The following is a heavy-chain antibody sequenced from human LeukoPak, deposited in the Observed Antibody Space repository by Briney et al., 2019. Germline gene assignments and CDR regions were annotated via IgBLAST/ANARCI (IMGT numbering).Heavy chain of an antibody. D-gene: IGHD2-2*01. CDR2: INHSGST. CDR1: GGSISSSSYY. J-gene: IGHJ6*03. CDR3: ARRQLRYYYYYMDV. Sequence: SETLSLTCTVSGGSISSSSYYWGWIRQPPGKGLEWIGEINHSGSTNYNPSLKSRVTISVDTSKNQFSLKLSSVTAADTAVYYCARRQLRYYYYYMDVWGKGTTVTISS. V-gene: IGHV4-39*07.